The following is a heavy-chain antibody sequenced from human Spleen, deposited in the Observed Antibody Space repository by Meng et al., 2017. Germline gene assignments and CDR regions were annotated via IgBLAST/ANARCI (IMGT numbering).Heavy chain of an antibody. J-gene: IGHJ1*01. CDR1: GFTFSGHW. V-gene: IGHV3-74*01. D-gene: IGHD3-16*01. CDR3: TNDRLNH. CDR2: IIPDGTGK. Sequence: VQLVGSGGGLFQPGGFLRLSCAASGFTFSGHWMHWVRQAPGKGLVWVSRIIPDGTGKTYVDSVKGRFTISRDNAKNMLYLQMNSLRAEDTAVYYCTNDRLNHWGQGTLVTVSS.